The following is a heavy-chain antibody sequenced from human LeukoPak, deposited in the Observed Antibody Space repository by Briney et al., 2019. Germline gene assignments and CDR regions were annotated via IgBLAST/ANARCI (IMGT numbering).Heavy chain of an antibody. J-gene: IGHJ4*02. Sequence: SETLSLTCTVSGGSISSYYWSWIRQPAGKGLEWIGRILTGGNTNYNPSLKSRVTISVDTPENQFSLKLSSVTAADTAVYYCARDRRWLQSGLDYWGQGTLVTVFS. CDR1: GGSISSYY. CDR2: ILTGGNT. V-gene: IGHV4-4*07. CDR3: ARDRRWLQSGLDY. D-gene: IGHD5-24*01.